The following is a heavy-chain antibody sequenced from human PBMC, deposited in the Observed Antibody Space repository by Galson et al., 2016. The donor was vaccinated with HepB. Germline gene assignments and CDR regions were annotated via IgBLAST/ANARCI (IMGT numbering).Heavy chain of an antibody. D-gene: IGHD6-19*01. CDR1: GFTFVDYT. V-gene: IGHV3-43*01. CDR3: VKGGQWRTES. Sequence: SLRLSCAASGFTFVDYTMHWVRLVPGKGLEWVSLINWHDSTTHYADSVKGRFTISRDNSKDTLYLQMNALRPEDTALYYCVKGGQWRTESWGQGTLVTVSS. CDR2: INWHDSTT. J-gene: IGHJ5*02.